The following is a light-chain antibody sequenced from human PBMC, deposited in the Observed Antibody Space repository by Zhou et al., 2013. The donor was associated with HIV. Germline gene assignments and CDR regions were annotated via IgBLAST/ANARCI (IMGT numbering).Light chain of an antibody. Sequence: DIQMTQSPSSLSASVGDRVTITCRASEDISTWLAWYQHKPDKAPKLLISAASTLQRGAPSRFSGSGSGTDFTLTISSLQPEDFGTYFCQQYKSFPLTFGGGTKVQIK. V-gene: IGKV1D-16*01. CDR1: EDISTW. CDR3: QQYKSFPLT. J-gene: IGKJ4*01. CDR2: AAS.